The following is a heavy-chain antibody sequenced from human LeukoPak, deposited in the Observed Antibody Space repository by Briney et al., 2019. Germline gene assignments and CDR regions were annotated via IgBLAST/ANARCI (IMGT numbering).Heavy chain of an antibody. D-gene: IGHD1-1*01. CDR3: ARAPGYGAAYYFDY. CDR2: ISSRSSYT. Sequence: AGGSLRLSCAASGFTFSNYSMNWVRQAPGKGLEWVSSISSRSSYTYYADSVKGRFTTSRDNAKNSLYLQMNSLRVEDTAVYYCARAPGYGAAYYFDYWGQGTLVTVSS. J-gene: IGHJ4*02. CDR1: GFTFSNYS. V-gene: IGHV3-21*01.